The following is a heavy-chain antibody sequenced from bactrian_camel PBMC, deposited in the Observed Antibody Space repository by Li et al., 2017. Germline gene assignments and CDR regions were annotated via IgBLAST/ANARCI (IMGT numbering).Heavy chain of an antibody. V-gene: IGHV3S28*01. CDR3: AATAAFCPFTADRFNY. Sequence: LVESGGGSVQAGGSLRLSCTTSGGCMGWFRQAPGKDLKDREGVAAADLGGGRENYADSVKGRFTVSRDNARNTLYLQMNSLKLDDTAMYYCAATAAFCPFTADRFNYWGQGTQVTVS. CDR1: GGC. D-gene: IGHD4*01. J-gene: IGHJ4*01. CDR2: ADLGGGRE.